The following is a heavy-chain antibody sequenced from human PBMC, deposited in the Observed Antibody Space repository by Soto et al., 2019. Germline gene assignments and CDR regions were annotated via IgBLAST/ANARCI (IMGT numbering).Heavy chain of an antibody. CDR3: ARGEVYKGFRRDYYYGMDV. J-gene: IGHJ6*02. V-gene: IGHV1-69*01. Sequence: QVQLVQSGAEVKKPGSSVKVSCKASGGTFSSYAISWVRQAPGQGLEWMGGIIPIFGTANYAQKFQGRVTITEDESTITAYMELSSLRSEETAVYYCARGEVYKGFRRDYYYGMDVWGQGTTVTVSS. CDR1: GGTFSSYA. D-gene: IGHD2-8*01. CDR2: IIPIFGTA.